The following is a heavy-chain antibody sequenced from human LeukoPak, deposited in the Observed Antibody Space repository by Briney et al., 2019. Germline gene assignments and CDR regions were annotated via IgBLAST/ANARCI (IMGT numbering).Heavy chain of an antibody. D-gene: IGHD3-3*01. CDR3: AKGYDFWSAHAMDV. CDR2: ISGSGGST. V-gene: IGHV3-23*01. Sequence: GGSLRLSCAASGFTFSSYAMSWVRQAPGKGLEWVSAISGSGGSTYYADFVKGRFTISRDNSKNTLYLQMNSLRAEDTAVYYCAKGYDFWSAHAMDVWGQGTTVTVSS. J-gene: IGHJ6*02. CDR1: GFTFSSYA.